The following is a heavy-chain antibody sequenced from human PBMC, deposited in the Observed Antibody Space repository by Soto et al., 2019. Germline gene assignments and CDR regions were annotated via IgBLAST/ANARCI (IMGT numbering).Heavy chain of an antibody. CDR2: IIPIFGTA. D-gene: IGHD6-13*01. V-gene: IGHV1-69*12. CDR1: GGTFSSYA. Sequence: QVQLVQSGAEVKKPGSSVKVSCKASGGTFSSYAISWVRQAPGQGLEWMGGIIPIFGTANYAQKFQGRVTITADESTSTAYMELSSLRSEDTAVYYCARVWEDAAAGTYYYGMDVWGQGTTVTVSS. CDR3: ARVWEDAAAGTYYYGMDV. J-gene: IGHJ6*02.